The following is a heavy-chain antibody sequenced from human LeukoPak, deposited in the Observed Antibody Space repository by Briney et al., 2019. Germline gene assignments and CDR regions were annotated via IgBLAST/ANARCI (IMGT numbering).Heavy chain of an antibody. CDR2: IYSGGST. Sequence: GGSPRLSCAASGFTVSSNYMSWVRQAPGKGLEWVSVIYSGGSTYYADSVKGRFTISRDNSKNTLYLQMNSLRAEDTAVYYCARDRGGGDIVVVVAARPTDYWGQGTLVTVSS. D-gene: IGHD2-15*01. CDR3: ARDRGGGDIVVVVAARPTDY. V-gene: IGHV3-66*01. CDR1: GFTVSSNY. J-gene: IGHJ4*02.